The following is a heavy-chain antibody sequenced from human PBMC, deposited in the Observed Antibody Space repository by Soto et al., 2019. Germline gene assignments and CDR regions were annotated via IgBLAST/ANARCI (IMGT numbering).Heavy chain of an antibody. J-gene: IGHJ4*02. Sequence: QVQLVESGGGVVQPGRSLRLSCAASGFSFSGYDMHWVRQAPGKGLEWVALISFDGTKKYFPDSVKGRFTIYRDNSRSSLYLQMNSLSTEDTAVYYCAKGFYSGSNFFDSWGQGTLVSVSS. CDR2: ISFDGTKK. V-gene: IGHV3-30*18. CDR3: AKGFYSGSNFFDS. D-gene: IGHD1-26*01. CDR1: GFSFSGYD.